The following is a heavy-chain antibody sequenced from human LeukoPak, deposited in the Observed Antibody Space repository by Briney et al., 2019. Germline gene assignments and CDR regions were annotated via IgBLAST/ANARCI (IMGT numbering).Heavy chain of an antibody. Sequence: GGSLRLSCAASGFTFSSYGMHWVRQAPGKGLEWVAFIRYDGSNKYYADSVKGRFTISSDNAKNSLYLQMNSLRAEDTAVYYCARGKLELRGYYFDYWGQGTLVTVSS. J-gene: IGHJ4*02. CDR2: IRYDGSNK. V-gene: IGHV3-30*02. CDR1: GFTFSSYG. CDR3: ARGKLELRGYYFDY. D-gene: IGHD1-7*01.